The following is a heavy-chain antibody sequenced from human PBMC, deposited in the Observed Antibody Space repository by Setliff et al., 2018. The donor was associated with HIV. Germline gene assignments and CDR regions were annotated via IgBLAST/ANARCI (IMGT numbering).Heavy chain of an antibody. D-gene: IGHD3-16*01. Sequence: SVKVSCKASGDIFSKYTFSWVRQAPGQGLEWVGRIIPMLGTPNYAQKFQGRVTITADESTSTAYMELSSLRSEDTAVYYCARCGAGEWHLYMDVWGKGTAVTVSS. J-gene: IGHJ6*03. CDR2: IIPMLGTP. V-gene: IGHV1-69*08. CDR3: ARCGAGEWHLYMDV. CDR1: GDIFSKYT.